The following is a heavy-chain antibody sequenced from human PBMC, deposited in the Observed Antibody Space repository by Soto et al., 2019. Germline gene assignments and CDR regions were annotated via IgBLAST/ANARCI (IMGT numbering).Heavy chain of an antibody. D-gene: IGHD5-12*01. CDR1: GYTFSDYY. CDR3: TRDLVGYDAFDV. CDR2: INCDSSGT. Sequence: QVHLVQSGAEVKKPGTSVKVSCKTSGYTFSDYYIHWVRQAPGQGLEWMGRINCDSSGTTYAQKFQGRVTMTRDTSTTTVDMDLSRLTSNDTAVYLCTRDLVGYDAFDVWGQATRVAVSP. V-gene: IGHV1-2*02. J-gene: IGHJ3*01.